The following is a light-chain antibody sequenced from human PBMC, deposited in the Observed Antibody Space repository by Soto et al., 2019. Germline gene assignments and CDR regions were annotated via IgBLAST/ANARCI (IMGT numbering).Light chain of an antibody. CDR3: QQYGNSPPGT. CDR2: GAS. V-gene: IGKV3-20*01. CDR1: QSVGNSH. J-gene: IGKJ5*01. Sequence: ETVLTQSPGTLYFSPGERATISCRASQSVGNSHVAWYQQRRGLPPRLLIYGASNRATGIPDRFSGSGSGADFTLAISRLEPEDFAGYFCQQYGNSPPGTFGQGTRL.